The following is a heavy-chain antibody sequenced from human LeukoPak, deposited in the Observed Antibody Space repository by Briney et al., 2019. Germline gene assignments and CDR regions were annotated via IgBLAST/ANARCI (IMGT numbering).Heavy chain of an antibody. V-gene: IGHV5-51*01. J-gene: IGHJ4*02. CDR3: ARVGTSNYRFFDS. Sequence: RGESLKISCKGSGYSFTSYWIGWVRQMPGKGLEWMGIIYPGDSDTRYNPSFQGQVTISADKSISTAYLRWSSLQASDTAVYYCARVGTSNYRFFDSWGQGTLVTVSS. D-gene: IGHD4-11*01. CDR2: IYPGDSDT. CDR1: GYSFTSYW.